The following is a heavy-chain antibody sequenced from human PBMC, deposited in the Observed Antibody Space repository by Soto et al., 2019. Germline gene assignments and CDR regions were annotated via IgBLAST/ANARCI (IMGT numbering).Heavy chain of an antibody. Sequence: QGHLVQSGAEGKKPGASVKVSCKASGYIFTRYGISWVRQAPGQGREWMGWISGYNGDTNYAQNLQRRVTMTIDTSTTTAYMELRSLSSDDTAVYYCAKKGHPPYYYYALDVWGQGTTVTVSS. CDR3: AKKGHPPYYYYALDV. CDR2: ISGYNGDT. CDR1: GYIFTRYG. J-gene: IGHJ6*02. V-gene: IGHV1-18*01.